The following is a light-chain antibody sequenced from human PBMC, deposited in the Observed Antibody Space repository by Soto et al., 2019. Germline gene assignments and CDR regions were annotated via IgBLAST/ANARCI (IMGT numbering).Light chain of an antibody. CDR2: GAS. CDR3: QQYYDWPWT. CDR1: QSVTTQ. J-gene: IGKJ1*01. Sequence: VLTQSPATLSLSPGESATLSCRASQSVTTQLAWYQQKPGQAPRLIIHGASSRATGVPDRITGSGSGTDFTLTISSLQPEDFAVYYCQQYYDWPWTFAQGTKVDIK. V-gene: IGKV3D-15*01.